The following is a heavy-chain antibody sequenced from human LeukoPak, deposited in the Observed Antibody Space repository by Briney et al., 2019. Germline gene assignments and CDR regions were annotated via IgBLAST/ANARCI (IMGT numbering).Heavy chain of an antibody. J-gene: IGHJ4*02. CDR1: GLTFSSHG. D-gene: IGHD6-13*01. CDR2: ISGSGGDT. Sequence: GGSLRLSCAASGLTFSSHGMSWVRQGPEKGLEWVSGISGSGGDTYYADCVKGRFTISRDNSKSTLYLQMNSLRAEDTAVYSCAKDLLGVAAGNYWGQGTLVTVSS. V-gene: IGHV3-23*01. CDR3: AKDLLGVAAGNY.